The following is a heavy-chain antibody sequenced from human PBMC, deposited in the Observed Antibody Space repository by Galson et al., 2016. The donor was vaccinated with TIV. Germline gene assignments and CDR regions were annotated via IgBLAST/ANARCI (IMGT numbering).Heavy chain of an antibody. Sequence: SVKVSCKASGYTFTGYYVHWVRQAPGQGLEWMGIINPSGGSTTYAQKFQGRVTMTRDTSTRTVYMELRSLRSDDTAVCYCARGYGDGDYWGQGTLVTVSS. CDR2: INPSGGST. J-gene: IGHJ4*02. CDR1: GYTFTGYY. CDR3: ARGYGDGDY. D-gene: IGHD4-17*01. V-gene: IGHV1-46*01.